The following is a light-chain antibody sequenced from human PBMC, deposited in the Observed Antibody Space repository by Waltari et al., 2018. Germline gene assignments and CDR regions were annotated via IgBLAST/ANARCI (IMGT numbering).Light chain of an antibody. CDR2: AAS. CDR3: QQSYSTPLT. V-gene: IGKV1-39*01. CDR1: QSISSY. Sequence: DLQMTQSPSSLSASVGDRVTITCRASQSISSYFNWYQQKPGKAPKLLIYAASSLQSGVPSRFSVSGSGTDFTLTISSLQPEDFATYYCQQSYSTPLTFGGGTKVEIK. J-gene: IGKJ4*01.